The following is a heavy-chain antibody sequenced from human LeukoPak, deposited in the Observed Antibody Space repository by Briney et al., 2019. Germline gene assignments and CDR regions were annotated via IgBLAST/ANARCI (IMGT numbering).Heavy chain of an antibody. CDR3: ARGGRRYCSGGSCYSPASPFDY. CDR1: GDSISSGDYY. J-gene: IGHJ4*02. Sequence: SETLSLTCTVSGDSISSGDYYWSWIRQPPGKGLEWIGEINHSGSTNYNPSLKSRVTISVDTSKNQFSLKLSSVTAADTAVYYCARGGRRYCSGGSCYSPASPFDYWGQGTLVTVSS. V-gene: IGHV4-39*07. D-gene: IGHD2-15*01. CDR2: INHSGST.